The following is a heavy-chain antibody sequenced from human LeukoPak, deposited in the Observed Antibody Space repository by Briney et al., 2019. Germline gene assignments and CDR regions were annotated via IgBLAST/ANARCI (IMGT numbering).Heavy chain of an antibody. V-gene: IGHV3-23*01. CDR1: GFTFSNYW. Sequence: GGSLRLSCAASGFTFSNYWMSWVRQGPGEGLEWVSAISGSGASTYYADSVKGRFTISRDNSKNTVYLQMNSLRGDDTAVYYCSAASSSYKWFDPWGQGTLVTVSS. J-gene: IGHJ5*02. D-gene: IGHD6-6*01. CDR3: SAASSSYKWFDP. CDR2: ISGSGAST.